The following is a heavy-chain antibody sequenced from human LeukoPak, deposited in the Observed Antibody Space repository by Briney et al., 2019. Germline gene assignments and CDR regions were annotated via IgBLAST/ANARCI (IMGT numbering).Heavy chain of an antibody. D-gene: IGHD3-16*02. CDR1: GGSISSYY. V-gene: IGHV4-4*07. CDR2: IYTSGST. J-gene: IGHJ4*02. CDR3: ARGSGSYRPLYFFDY. Sequence: PSETLSLTCTVSGGSISSYYWSWIRQPPGKGLEWIGRIYTSGSTNYNPSLKSRVTMSLDMSQKEVSLTLSSMTAADTAVYFCARGSGSYRPLYFFDYWGQGNLVTVSS.